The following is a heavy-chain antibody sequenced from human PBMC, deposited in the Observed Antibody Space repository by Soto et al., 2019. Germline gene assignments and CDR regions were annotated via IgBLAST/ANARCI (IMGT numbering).Heavy chain of an antibody. CDR3: ARAFIAAPLPLPGGFFDY. CDR2: IIPIFGTA. D-gene: IGHD6-6*01. CDR1: GGTFSSYA. Sequence: QVQLVQSGAEVKKPGSSVKVSCKASGGTFSSYAISWVRQAPGQGLEWMGGIIPIFGTANYAQKFQGRVTITADESTRTAYMELSSLRSEDTAVYYCARAFIAAPLPLPGGFFDYWGQGTLVTVSS. J-gene: IGHJ4*02. V-gene: IGHV1-69*01.